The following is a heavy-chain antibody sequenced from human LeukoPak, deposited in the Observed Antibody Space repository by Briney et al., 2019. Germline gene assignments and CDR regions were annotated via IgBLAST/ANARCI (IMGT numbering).Heavy chain of an antibody. V-gene: IGHV4-59*01. CDR3: AREGDYYDSSAQFDY. Sequence: PSETLSLTCTVSGGSISSYYWSWIRQPPGKGLEWIGYIYYSGSTNNNPSLKSRDTISVDTSKNQFSLKLSSVTAADTAVYYCAREGDYYDSSAQFDYWGQGTLVTVSS. J-gene: IGHJ4*02. CDR2: IYYSGST. CDR1: GGSISSYY. D-gene: IGHD3-22*01.